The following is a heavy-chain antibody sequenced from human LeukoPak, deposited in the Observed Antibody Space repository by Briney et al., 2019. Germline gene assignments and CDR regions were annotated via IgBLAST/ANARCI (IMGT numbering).Heavy chain of an antibody. V-gene: IGHV1-18*01. CDR2: INTYNGNT. CDR3: ARLYLRGYDYYMDV. J-gene: IGHJ6*03. CDR1: GYTFISYS. Sequence: ASVKVSCKASGYTFISYSISWVRQAPGQGLEWMGWINTYNGNTNYPQKLQGRVTMTTDTSTSTAYMELRSLRSDDTAVYYCARLYLRGYDYYMDVWGKGTTVTISS. D-gene: IGHD2-2*02.